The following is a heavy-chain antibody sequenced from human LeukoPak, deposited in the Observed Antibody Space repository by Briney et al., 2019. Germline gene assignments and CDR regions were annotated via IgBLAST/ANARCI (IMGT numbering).Heavy chain of an antibody. D-gene: IGHD3-10*01. CDR2: MYYSGST. CDR1: GGSIGSYY. CDR3: ARHSIGLLWFGGYFDY. J-gene: IGHJ4*02. V-gene: IGHV4-59*08. Sequence: SETLSLTCTFSGGSIGSYYWGWIRQPPGKGLEWIGYMYYSGSTNYNPSLKSRVTISVDTSKNQFSLKLSSVTAADTAVYYCARHSIGLLWFGGYFDYWGQGTLVTVSS.